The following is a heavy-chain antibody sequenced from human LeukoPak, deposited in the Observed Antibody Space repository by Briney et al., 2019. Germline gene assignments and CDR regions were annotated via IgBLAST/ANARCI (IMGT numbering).Heavy chain of an antibody. J-gene: IGHJ4*02. CDR3: ARGGIVVVYPYYFDY. CDR2: ISWNSGRI. V-gene: IGHV3-9*01. D-gene: IGHD3-22*01. CDR1: GFTFDDYA. Sequence: PGGSLRLSCAASGFTFDDYAMHCVRRGPGKCREWVSGISWNSGRIGYADSVKGRFTISRDNAKNSLYLQMNSLRAEDTAVYYCARGGIVVVYPYYFDYWGQGTLVTVSS.